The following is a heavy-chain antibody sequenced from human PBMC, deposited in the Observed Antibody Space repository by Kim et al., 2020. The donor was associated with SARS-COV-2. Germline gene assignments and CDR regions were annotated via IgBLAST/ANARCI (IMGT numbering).Heavy chain of an antibody. Sequence: SETLSLTCAVYGGSFSGYYWSWIRQPPGKGLEWIGEINHSGSTNYNPSLTSRVTISVDTSKNQFSLKLSSVTAADTAVYYCARAAIVVVPAALGLGLYYYCYMDVWGKGTTVTVSS. CDR1: GGSFSGYY. D-gene: IGHD2-2*01. J-gene: IGHJ6*03. V-gene: IGHV4-34*01. CDR2: INHSGST. CDR3: ARAAIVVVPAALGLGLYYYCYMDV.